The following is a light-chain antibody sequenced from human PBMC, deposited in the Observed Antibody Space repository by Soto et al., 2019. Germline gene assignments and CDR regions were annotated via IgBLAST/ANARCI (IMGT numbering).Light chain of an antibody. J-gene: IGKJ4*01. Sequence: DIPMTQAPSSLSASVGDGVTITCRASQNIANYVNWYQHRPGKAPRLLIYAALTLQNGVPARFRGKGSGTEFTLAISNLQPEDFATYYCQQSYETPPTFGGGTKVEVK. V-gene: IGKV1-39*01. CDR2: AAL. CDR3: QQSYETPPT. CDR1: QNIANY.